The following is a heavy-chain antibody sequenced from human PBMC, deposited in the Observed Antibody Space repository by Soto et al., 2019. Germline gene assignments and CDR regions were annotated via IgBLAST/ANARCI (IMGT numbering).Heavy chain of an antibody. CDR1: GGTLSSYA. CDR2: IIPIFGTA. J-gene: IGHJ4*02. V-gene: IGHV1-69*06. D-gene: IGHD1-26*01. Sequence: ASVKVSCKASGGTLSSYAISWVRQAPGQGLEWMGGIIPIFGTANYAQKFQGRVTITADKSTSTAYMELSSLRSEDTAVYYCARDSGSYYAPFDYWGQRTLVTVSS. CDR3: ARDSGSYYAPFDY.